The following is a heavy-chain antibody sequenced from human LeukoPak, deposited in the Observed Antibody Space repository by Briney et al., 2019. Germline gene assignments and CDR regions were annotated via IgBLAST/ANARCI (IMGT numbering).Heavy chain of an antibody. Sequence: GRSLRLSCAASGFTFDDYAMHWVRQAPGKGLEWVSGISWNSGSIGYADSVKGRFTISRDNAKNSLYLQMNSLRAEDTALYYRAKGGGYYYYYYMDVWGKGTTVTVSS. V-gene: IGHV3-9*01. D-gene: IGHD2-15*01. CDR2: ISWNSGSI. CDR1: GFTFDDYA. J-gene: IGHJ6*03. CDR3: AKGGGYYYYYYMDV.